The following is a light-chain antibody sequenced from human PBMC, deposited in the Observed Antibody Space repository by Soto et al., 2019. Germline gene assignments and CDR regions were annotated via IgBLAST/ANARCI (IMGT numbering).Light chain of an antibody. Sequence: EIVMTQSPAPLSLSPGEKATHSCRASQSVSSNLAWYQQKPGQAPRLLIYGASTRATGIPARFSGSGSGTEFTLTISSLQSEDFAVYYCQQYNNWRTFGQGTKVDIK. CDR3: QQYNNWRT. V-gene: IGKV3-15*01. J-gene: IGKJ1*01. CDR2: GAS. CDR1: QSVSSN.